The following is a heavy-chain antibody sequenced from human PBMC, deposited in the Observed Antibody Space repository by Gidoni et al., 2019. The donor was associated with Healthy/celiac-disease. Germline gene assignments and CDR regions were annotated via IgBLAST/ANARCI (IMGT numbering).Heavy chain of an antibody. J-gene: IGHJ6*02. V-gene: IGHV3-23*01. Sequence: EVQLLESGGGLVQPGGSLSLSCSASGFTFSSYAMGWVRQAPGKGLEWVSAISGSGGSTYYADSVKGRFTISRDNSKNTLYLQMNSLRAEDTAVYYCAKDLSRPYYYYGMDVWGQGTTVTVSS. CDR3: AKDLSRPYYYYGMDV. CDR1: GFTFSSYA. CDR2: ISGSGGST.